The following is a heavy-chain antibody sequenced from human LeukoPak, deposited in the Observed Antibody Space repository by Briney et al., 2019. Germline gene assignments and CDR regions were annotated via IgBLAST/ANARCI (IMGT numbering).Heavy chain of an antibody. V-gene: IGHV3-33*06. CDR2: IWYDGSNE. Sequence: PGGSLRLSCAASGFTFSDYAMHWVRQAPGKGLEWVAHIWYDGSNEKYADSVKGRFIISRDNSKNALYFQMNCLRAEDTAVYYCAKGIQPSDKNGFDMWGQGTMVTVSS. J-gene: IGHJ3*02. CDR1: GFTFSDYA. D-gene: IGHD5-18*01. CDR3: AKGIQPSDKNGFDM.